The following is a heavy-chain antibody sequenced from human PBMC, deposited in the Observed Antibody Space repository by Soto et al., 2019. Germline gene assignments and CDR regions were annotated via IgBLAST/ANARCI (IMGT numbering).Heavy chain of an antibody. Sequence: PGGSLRLSCAASGFTFSSYEMNWVRQAPGKGLEWVSYISSSGSTIYYADSVKGRFTISRDNAKNSLYLQMNSLRAEDTAVYYCARDRDYYYGMDVWGQGTTVTVYS. CDR1: GFTFSSYE. CDR2: ISSSGSTI. CDR3: ARDRDYYYGMDV. J-gene: IGHJ6*02. D-gene: IGHD3-10*01. V-gene: IGHV3-48*03.